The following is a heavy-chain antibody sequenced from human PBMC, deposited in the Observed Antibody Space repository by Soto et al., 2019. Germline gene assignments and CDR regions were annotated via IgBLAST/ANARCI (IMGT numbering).Heavy chain of an antibody. Sequence: SETLSLSCTVSGGSISSYYWTWIRQPPGKGLEWIGYIFYSGSSHYNPSLESRVTISVDTSKNQFSLSLRSVTAADTAVYYCARGVDRQWADYWGQGTLVTVSS. D-gene: IGHD6-19*01. J-gene: IGHJ4*02. CDR1: GGSISSYY. CDR2: IFYSGSS. V-gene: IGHV4-59*01. CDR3: ARGVDRQWADY.